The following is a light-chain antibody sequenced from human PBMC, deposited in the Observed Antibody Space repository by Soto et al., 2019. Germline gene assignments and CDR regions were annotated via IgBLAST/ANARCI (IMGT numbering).Light chain of an antibody. V-gene: IGLV2-8*01. Sequence: QSVLTQPPSASGSPGQSVTISCTGTSSDVGRYNYVSWYQQHPGKAPKLMIYEVNKRASGVPDRFSGSKSGNTASLTVSGLQAEDEADYYCSSYAGTPFVFVTGTKLTVL. CDR2: EVN. J-gene: IGLJ1*01. CDR1: SSDVGRYNY. CDR3: SSYAGTPFV.